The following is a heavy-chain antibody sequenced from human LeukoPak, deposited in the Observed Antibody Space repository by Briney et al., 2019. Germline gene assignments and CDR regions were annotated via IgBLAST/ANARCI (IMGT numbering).Heavy chain of an antibody. CDR3: ARGYYYDSGGYHFDY. V-gene: IGHV1-69*04. CDR1: GGTFSSYA. D-gene: IGHD3-22*01. J-gene: IGHJ4*02. Sequence: GASVKVSCKASGGTFSSYAISWVRQAPGQGLEWMGRIIPILGIANYAQKFQGRVTITADKSTSTAYMELSSLRSEDTAVYYCARGYYYDSGGYHFDYWGRGPVVTVSS. CDR2: IIPILGIA.